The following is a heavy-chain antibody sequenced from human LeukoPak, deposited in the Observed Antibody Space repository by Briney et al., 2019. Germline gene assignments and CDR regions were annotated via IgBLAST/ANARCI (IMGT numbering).Heavy chain of an antibody. Sequence: GGSLRLSCAASGFTVSSNYMSWVRQAPGKGLEWVANIRQDGGEDYYADSVKGRFTISRDNAKNSLYLQMNSLRAEDTAVYYCARTESGLKYYDFWSGSFFDYWGQGTLVTVSS. J-gene: IGHJ4*02. CDR3: ARTESGLKYYDFWSGSFFDY. CDR2: IRQDGGED. D-gene: IGHD3-3*01. CDR1: GFTVSSNY. V-gene: IGHV3-7*01.